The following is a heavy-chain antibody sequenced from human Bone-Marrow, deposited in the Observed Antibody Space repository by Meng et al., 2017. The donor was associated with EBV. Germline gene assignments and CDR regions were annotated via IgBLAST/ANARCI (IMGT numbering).Heavy chain of an antibody. J-gene: IGHJ4*02. CDR1: GGTFSSYA. Sequence: QVQLVQSGAEVKKTGSAVKVSSKASGGTFSSYAISWVRQAPGQGLEWMGGIIPIFGTANYAQKFQGRVTITADESTSTAYMELSSLRSEDTAVYYCARFPNNYDSSGYGYWGQGTLVTVSS. CDR3: ARFPNNYDSSGYGY. V-gene: IGHV1-69*01. CDR2: IIPIFGTA. D-gene: IGHD3-22*01.